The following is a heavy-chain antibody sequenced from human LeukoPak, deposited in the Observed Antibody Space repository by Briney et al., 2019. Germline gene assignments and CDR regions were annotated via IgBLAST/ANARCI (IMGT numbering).Heavy chain of an antibody. CDR3: ARGDILTDYSFDP. V-gene: IGHV3-13*04. CDR2: IGTTGDT. Sequence: GRSLRLSCAASGFTFSNYDMHWVRQATGKGLEWVSGIGTTGDTYYPASVKGRFTISRENAKNSLYLQINSLRAGDTAVYYCARGDILTDYSFDPWGQGTLVIVSS. CDR1: GFTFSNYD. D-gene: IGHD3-9*01. J-gene: IGHJ5*02.